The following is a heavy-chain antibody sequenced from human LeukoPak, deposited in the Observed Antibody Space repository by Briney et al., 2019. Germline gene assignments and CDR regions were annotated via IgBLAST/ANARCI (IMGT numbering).Heavy chain of an antibody. CDR2: IYTSGST. CDR1: GGSISSYY. D-gene: IGHD3-22*01. CDR3: ARVFRYYDSSGYFFDY. V-gene: IGHV4-4*07. J-gene: IGHJ4*02. Sequence: SETLSLTCTVSGGSISSYYWSWIRQPAGKGLEWIGRIYTSGSTNYNPSLKSRVTMSVDTSKNQFSLRLSSVTAADTAVYYCARVFRYYDSSGYFFDYWGQGTLVTVSS.